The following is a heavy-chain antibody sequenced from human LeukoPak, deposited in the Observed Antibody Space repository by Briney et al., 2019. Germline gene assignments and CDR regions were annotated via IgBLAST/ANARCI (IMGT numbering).Heavy chain of an antibody. CDR1: GFTFSSYA. CDR2: VSGSGHTT. J-gene: IGHJ1*01. CDR3: AKDWSPRWLVLRDDSEYFHH. V-gene: IGHV3-23*01. D-gene: IGHD6-19*01. Sequence: GGSLRLSCAASGFTFSSYALSWVRQAPGKGMEWVSTVSGSGHTTYYADSVKGRFTISRDNSKSTVYLQMSSQRVEDTAVYTCAKDWSPRWLVLRDDSEYFHHWGQGTLVTVSS.